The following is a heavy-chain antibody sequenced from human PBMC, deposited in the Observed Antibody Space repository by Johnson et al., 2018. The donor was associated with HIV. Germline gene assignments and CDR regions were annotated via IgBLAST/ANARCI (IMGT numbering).Heavy chain of an antibody. CDR2: LSGSGGDT. CDR1: GFTFSNYA. D-gene: IGHD6-6*01. V-gene: IGHV3-23*04. J-gene: IGHJ3*02. CDR3: AKDRGSSSYHAFDI. Sequence: VQLVESGGGLVQPGGSLRLSCAASGFTFSNYAMTWVRQAPGKGLEWVSALSGSGGDTYYADCVKGRFTISRDNSKNTLYLQLNSLRVEDTAVYYCAKDRGSSSYHAFDIWGQGTMVTVSS.